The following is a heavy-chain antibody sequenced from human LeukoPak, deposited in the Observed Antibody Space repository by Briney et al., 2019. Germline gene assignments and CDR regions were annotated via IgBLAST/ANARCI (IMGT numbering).Heavy chain of an antibody. CDR2: INPNSGGT. V-gene: IGHV1-2*02. Sequence: ASVKVSCKASGYTFTGYYMHWVRQAPGQGLEWMGWINPNSGGTNYAQKFQGRVTMTRDTSISTAYMELSRLRSDDTAVYYCAREGASSSWTSDAFDIWGQGTMVTVSS. CDR3: AREGASSSWTSDAFDI. CDR1: GYTFTGYY. D-gene: IGHD6-13*01. J-gene: IGHJ3*02.